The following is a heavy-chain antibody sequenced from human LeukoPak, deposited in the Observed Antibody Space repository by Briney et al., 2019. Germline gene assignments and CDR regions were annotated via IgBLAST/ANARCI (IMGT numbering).Heavy chain of an antibody. D-gene: IGHD2-2*01. Sequence: SETLSLTCTVSGGSISSSSYYWGWIRQPPGKGLVWIGSIYYSGSTYYNPSLKSRVTISVDTSKNQFSLKLSSVTAADTAVYYCARASIIVVVPAARGPFDYWGQGTLVTVSS. CDR1: GGSISSSSYY. CDR2: IYYSGST. V-gene: IGHV4-39*01. CDR3: ARASIIVVVPAARGPFDY. J-gene: IGHJ4*02.